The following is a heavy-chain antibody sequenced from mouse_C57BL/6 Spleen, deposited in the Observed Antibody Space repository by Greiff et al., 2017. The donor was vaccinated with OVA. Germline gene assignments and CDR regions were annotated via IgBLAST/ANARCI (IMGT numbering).Heavy chain of an antibody. CDR2: IYPGDGDT. CDR3: ANYSNYDYYAMDY. J-gene: IGHJ4*01. D-gene: IGHD2-5*01. CDR1: GYAFSSSW. V-gene: IGHV1-82*01. Sequence: LEESGPELVKPGASVKISCKASGYAFSSSWMNWVKQRPGKGLEWIGRIYPGDGDTNYNGKFKGKATLTADKSSSTAYMQLSSLTSEDSAVYFCANYSNYDYYAMDYWGQGTSVTVSS.